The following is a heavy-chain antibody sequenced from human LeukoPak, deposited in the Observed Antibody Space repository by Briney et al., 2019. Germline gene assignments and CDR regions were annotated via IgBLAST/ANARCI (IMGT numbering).Heavy chain of an antibody. V-gene: IGHV4-38-2*02. D-gene: IGHD3-10*01. CDR3: ARAMTWFGELAAFDI. J-gene: IGHJ3*02. Sequence: SETLSLTCTVSGYSISSGYYWGWIRQPPGKGLEWIGSIYHSGSTYYNPSLKSRVTISVDTSKNQFSLKLSSVTAADTAVYYCARAMTWFGELAAFDIWGQGTMVTVSS. CDR1: GYSISSGYY. CDR2: IYHSGST.